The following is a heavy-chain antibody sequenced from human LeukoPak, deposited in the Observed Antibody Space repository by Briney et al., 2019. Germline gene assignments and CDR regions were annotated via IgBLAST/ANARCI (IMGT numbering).Heavy chain of an antibody. CDR1: GFTFSSYA. V-gene: IGHV3-30*04. CDR3: ARVRWGGLYYFDY. CDR2: ISYDGSDK. J-gene: IGHJ4*02. Sequence: GRSLRLSCAASGFTFSSYAMYWVHQAPGKGLEWVAVISYDGSDKFYADSVKGRFTISRDNAKNTLYLQMNSLRAEDTAVYYCARVRWGGLYYFDYWGQGTLVTVSS. D-gene: IGHD3-16*01.